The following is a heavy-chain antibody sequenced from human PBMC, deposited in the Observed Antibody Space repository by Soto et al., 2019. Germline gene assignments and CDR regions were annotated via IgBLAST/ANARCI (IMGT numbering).Heavy chain of an antibody. Sequence: SETLSLTCAVYGGSFSGYYWSWIRQPPGKGLEWIGEINHSGSTNYNPSLKSRVTISVDTSKNQFSLKLSSVTATDTAVYYCARLLWLLDYWGQGTLVTVSS. D-gene: IGHD5-12*01. J-gene: IGHJ4*02. CDR3: ARLLWLLDY. CDR2: INHSGST. CDR1: GGSFSGYY. V-gene: IGHV4-34*01.